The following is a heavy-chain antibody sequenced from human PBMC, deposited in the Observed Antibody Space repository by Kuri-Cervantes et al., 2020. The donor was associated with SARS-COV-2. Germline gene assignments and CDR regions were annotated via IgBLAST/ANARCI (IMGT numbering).Heavy chain of an antibody. J-gene: IGHJ4*02. Sequence: ASVKVSCKASGYTFTSYDINWVRQATGQGLEWMGWMNPDSGNTGYAQKFQGRVTITRNTSISTAYMELSSLRSEDTAVYYCAKSQNYDSSGSVDYWAREPWSPSPQ. V-gene: IGHV1-8*03. CDR2: MNPDSGNT. CDR3: AKSQNYDSSGSVDY. D-gene: IGHD3-22*01. CDR1: GYTFTSYD.